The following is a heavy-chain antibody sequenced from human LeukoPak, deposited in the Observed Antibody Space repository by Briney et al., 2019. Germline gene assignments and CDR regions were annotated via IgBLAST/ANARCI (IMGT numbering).Heavy chain of an antibody. D-gene: IGHD2-2*01. Sequence: ASVKVFCKASGYTFTVYYMHWVRQAPGQGLEWMGWINPNSGGTNYAQKFQGRVTMTRDTSISTAYMALSRLRSDDTAVYYCARDDCSSTSCDQGDAFDIWGQGTMVTVSS. J-gene: IGHJ3*02. CDR3: ARDDCSSTSCDQGDAFDI. V-gene: IGHV1-2*02. CDR1: GYTFTVYY. CDR2: INPNSGGT.